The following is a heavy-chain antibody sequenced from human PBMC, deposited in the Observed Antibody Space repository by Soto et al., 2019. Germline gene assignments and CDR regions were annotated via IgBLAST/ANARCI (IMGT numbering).Heavy chain of an antibody. V-gene: IGHV1-69*12. CDR3: AREYYGSGDHNWFDP. CDR1: GGTFSSYA. D-gene: IGHD3-10*01. J-gene: IGHJ5*02. CDR2: IIPIFGTA. Sequence: QVQLVQSGAEVKKPGSSVKVSCKASGGTFSSYAISWVRQAPGQGLEWMGGIIPIFGTANYAQKFQGRVTITADESTSTDYMELSSLRSEDTAVYYCAREYYGSGDHNWFDPWGQGTLVTVSS.